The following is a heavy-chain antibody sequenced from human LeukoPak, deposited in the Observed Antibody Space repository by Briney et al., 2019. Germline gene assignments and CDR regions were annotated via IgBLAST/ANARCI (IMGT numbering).Heavy chain of an antibody. CDR1: GVSFSAYY. CDR3: ARGEGQFDP. V-gene: IGHV4-34*01. Sequence: SETLSLTCAVYGVSFSAYYWSWIRQPPGKGLEWIGEIDHSGSTNYNPSLKSRVTISVDTSKNQFSLKLTSVTAADTAVYYCARGEGQFDPWGQGTLVTVSS. CDR2: IDHSGST. J-gene: IGHJ5*02.